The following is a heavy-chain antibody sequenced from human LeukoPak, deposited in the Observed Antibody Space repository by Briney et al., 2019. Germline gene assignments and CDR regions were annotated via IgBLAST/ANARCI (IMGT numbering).Heavy chain of an antibody. CDR1: GGSLSSGSYH. Sequence: SQSLSLTCTVSGGSLSSGSYHWGWIRQPAGKGLEWIGRIYTSGSTNYNPSLKSRVTISVDTSKNQFSLKLSSVTAADTAVNYCARTYYDYVCGRPVDNWFDPWGQGTLVTVSS. V-gene: IGHV4-61*02. CDR2: IYTSGST. D-gene: IGHD3-16*01. J-gene: IGHJ5*02. CDR3: ARTYYDYVCGRPVDNWFDP.